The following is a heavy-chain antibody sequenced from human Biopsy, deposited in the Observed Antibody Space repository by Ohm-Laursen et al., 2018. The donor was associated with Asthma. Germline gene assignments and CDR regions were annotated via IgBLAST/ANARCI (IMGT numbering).Heavy chain of an antibody. V-gene: IGHV3-33*01. CDR2: IWYDGSNK. Sequence: SLRLSCAASGFTFSSYGMHWVRQAPGKGLEWVAVIWYDGSNKYYADSVKGRFTISRDNSKNTLYLQMNSLRAEDTAVYYCARDREYSSGWYQPLFDYWGQGTLVTVSS. CDR3: ARDREYSSGWYQPLFDY. CDR1: GFTFSSYG. J-gene: IGHJ4*02. D-gene: IGHD6-19*01.